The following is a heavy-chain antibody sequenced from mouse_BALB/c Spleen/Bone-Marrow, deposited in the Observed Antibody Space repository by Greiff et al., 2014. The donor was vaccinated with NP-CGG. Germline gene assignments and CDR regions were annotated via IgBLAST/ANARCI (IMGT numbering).Heavy chain of an antibody. J-gene: IGHJ3*01. CDR3: AGYDEAWFAY. Sequence: EVKLEESGPGLVKPSQSLSLTCSVTGYSITSGYYWNWIRQFPGNKLEWMGYISYDGSNNYNPSLKNRTSITRDTSKNKFFLKLNSVTTEDTATYYCAGYDEAWFAYWGQGTLVTVSA. CDR2: ISYDGSN. V-gene: IGHV3-6*02. D-gene: IGHD2-14*01. CDR1: GYSITSGYY.